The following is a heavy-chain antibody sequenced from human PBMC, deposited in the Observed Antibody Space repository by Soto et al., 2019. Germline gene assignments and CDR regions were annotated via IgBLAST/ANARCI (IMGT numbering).Heavy chain of an antibody. CDR3: ARDGTKTLRDWSDP. CDR1: GATISGFY. D-gene: IGHD1-1*01. J-gene: IGHJ5*02. V-gene: IGHV4-4*07. CDR2: IYATGPP. Sequence: GTLSLTCTASGATISGFYWSWIRKSAGKGLEWIGRIYATGPPDHNPSPKSRVMMSVDTSQKQFSLRLRSVTAADTAVYYCARDGTKTLRDWSDPWGQGISVTVSS.